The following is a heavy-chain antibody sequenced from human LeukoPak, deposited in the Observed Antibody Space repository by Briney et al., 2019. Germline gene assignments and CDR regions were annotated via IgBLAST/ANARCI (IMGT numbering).Heavy chain of an antibody. CDR2: IYSGGST. J-gene: IGHJ4*02. CDR3: AREDGYSGYDNFDY. Sequence: GGSLRLSCAASGFTVSSNYMSWVRQAPGKGLESASVIYSGGSTYYADSVKGRFTISRDNSKNTLYLQMNSLRAEDTAVYYCAREDGYSGYDNFDYWGQGTLVTVSS. V-gene: IGHV3-53*01. D-gene: IGHD5-12*01. CDR1: GFTVSSNY.